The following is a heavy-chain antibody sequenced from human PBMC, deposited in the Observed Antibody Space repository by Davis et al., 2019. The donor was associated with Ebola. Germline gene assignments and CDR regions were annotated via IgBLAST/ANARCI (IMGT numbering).Heavy chain of an antibody. CDR1: GGSISSGDYY. V-gene: IGHV4-31*02. J-gene: IGHJ2*01. CDR2: ISDSGIT. CDR3: ARGRLRWYRTTLNWYFDL. D-gene: IGHD4-23*01. Sequence: CTVSGGSISSGDYYWSWIRQPPGKGLEWIGYISDSGITDYNPPLKSRIRMSVDTSKNQFSLMLNSVTAADTAVYYCARGRLRWYRTTLNWYFDLWGRGTLVTVSS.